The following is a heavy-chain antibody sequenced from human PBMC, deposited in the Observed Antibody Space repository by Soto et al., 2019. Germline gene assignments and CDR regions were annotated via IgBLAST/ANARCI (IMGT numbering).Heavy chain of an antibody. CDR3: AKESAYYGSGSYVDY. CDR1: GFSFSSYA. V-gene: IGHV3-23*01. J-gene: IGHJ4*01. CDR2: ISGSGDST. D-gene: IGHD3-10*01. Sequence: VQLLQSGGGFIQPGGSLRLSCAASGFSFSSYAMSWVRQAPGKGLEWVSAISGSGDSTDYADSVKGRFTISRDNSRNTLYLQMNSLRVEDTAVYYCAKESAYYGSGSYVDYWGHGTLVTVS.